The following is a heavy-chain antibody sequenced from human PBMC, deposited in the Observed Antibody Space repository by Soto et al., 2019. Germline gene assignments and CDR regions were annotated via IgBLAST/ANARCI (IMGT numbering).Heavy chain of an antibody. J-gene: IGHJ4*02. CDR2: INPNSGGT. D-gene: IGHD3-22*01. CDR3: ARGYYYYDSSGYYYYDY. Sequence: WASVKVSCKASGYTFTGYYMHWVRQAPGQGLEWMGWINPNSGGTNYAQKFQGWVTMTRDTSISTAYMELSRLRSDDTAVYYCARGYYYYDSSGYYYYDYWGQGTLVTVSS. V-gene: IGHV1-2*04. CDR1: GYTFTGYY.